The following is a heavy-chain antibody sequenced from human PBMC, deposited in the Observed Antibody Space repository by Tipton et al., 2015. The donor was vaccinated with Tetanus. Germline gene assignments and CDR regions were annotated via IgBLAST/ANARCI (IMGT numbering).Heavy chain of an antibody. CDR2: LTGSGDRA. J-gene: IGHJ6*02. Sequence: SLRLSCVVSGFTFGKYAMTWVRRAPGRGLEWVASLTGSGDRAYYSSSVRGRFTVSRDTVKKTHFLQMDSLTVDDTAVYYCAKAQPPDGAASGARDVWGQGTAVTVSS. CDR1: GFTFGKYA. CDR3: AKAQPPDGAASGARDV. V-gene: IGHV3-23*01. D-gene: IGHD6-25*01.